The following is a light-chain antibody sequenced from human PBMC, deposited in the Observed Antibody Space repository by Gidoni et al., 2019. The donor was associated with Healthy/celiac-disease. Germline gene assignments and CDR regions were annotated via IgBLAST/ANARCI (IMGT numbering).Light chain of an antibody. CDR2: SNN. CDR1: SSNIGSNT. V-gene: IGLV1-44*01. Sequence: QSVLTQPPSASGTPGQRVTIPCSGSSSNIGSNTVNWYQQPPGTAPKLLIYSNNQRPSGVPDRFSGSKSGTSASLAISGLQSEDEADYYCAAWDDSLNGDVVFGGGTKLTVL. CDR3: AAWDDSLNGDVV. J-gene: IGLJ2*01.